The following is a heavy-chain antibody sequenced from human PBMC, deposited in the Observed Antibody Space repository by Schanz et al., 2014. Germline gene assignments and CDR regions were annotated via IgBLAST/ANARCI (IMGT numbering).Heavy chain of an antibody. Sequence: EVRLVESGGGLVQPGGSLRLSCEASGFDFNSYSMNWVRQVPGKGLEWLSYIATSSSTRHYADSVKGRVTISRDNAKNSVSLQMRRLRVEDTAVYYCAKAEYDILTDSYSRLDPWGQGTLVTVSS. CDR2: IATSSSTR. CDR1: GFDFNSYS. CDR3: AKAEYDILTDSYSRLDP. D-gene: IGHD3-9*01. V-gene: IGHV3-48*01. J-gene: IGHJ5*02.